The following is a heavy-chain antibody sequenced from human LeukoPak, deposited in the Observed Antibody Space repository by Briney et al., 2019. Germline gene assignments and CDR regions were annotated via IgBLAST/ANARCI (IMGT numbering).Heavy chain of an antibody. CDR1: GGSIDVVNYY. CDR3: ARDYSYYGSGLFYTDY. V-gene: IGHV4-30-2*01. CDR2: IYHSGST. D-gene: IGHD3-10*01. Sequence: SQTLSLTCAVSGGSIDVVNYYWSWFRQPPGKGLEWIGYIYHSGSTYYNLSLKNRITISIDTSKNQFSLQLTSVTAADTAVYYCARDYSYYGSGLFYTDYWGQGTLVTVSS. J-gene: IGHJ4*02.